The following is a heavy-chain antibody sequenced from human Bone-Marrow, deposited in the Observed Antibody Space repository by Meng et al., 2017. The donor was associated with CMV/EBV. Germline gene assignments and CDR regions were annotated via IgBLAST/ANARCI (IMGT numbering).Heavy chain of an antibody. D-gene: IGHD6-6*01. J-gene: IGHJ6*02. Sequence: GESLKISCAASGFTFSSYSMNWVRQAPGKGLEWVSSISSSSSYIYYADSVKGRFTISRDNAKNSLYLQMNSLRAEDTAVYYCARPLPVGDEQLVPHYYYYYGMDVWGQGTTVTASS. CDR3: ARPLPVGDEQLVPHYYYYYGMDV. V-gene: IGHV3-21*01. CDR1: GFTFSSYS. CDR2: ISSSSSYI.